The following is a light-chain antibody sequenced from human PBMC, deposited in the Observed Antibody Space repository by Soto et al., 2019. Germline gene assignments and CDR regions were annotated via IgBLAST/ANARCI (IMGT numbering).Light chain of an antibody. J-gene: IGLJ1*01. CDR2: EVS. CDR3: SSYAGSNNFV. Sequence: QSVLTQPPSASGSPGQSVTISCTGTSSYVGGYNYVSWYQQHPGKAHKLIIYEVSERPSGVRDRFSGSKSSNTASLTASGLQAEDKADYCCSSYAGSNNFVFGPGTKAPS. V-gene: IGLV2-8*01. CDR1: SSYVGGYNY.